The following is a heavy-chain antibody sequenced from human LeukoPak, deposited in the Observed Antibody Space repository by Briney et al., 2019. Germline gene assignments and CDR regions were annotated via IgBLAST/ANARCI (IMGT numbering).Heavy chain of an antibody. V-gene: IGHV3-53*01. D-gene: IGHD3/OR15-3a*01. J-gene: IGHJ3*02. CDR1: GFTVSSNY. CDR2: IYSGGST. CDR3: ARAPSLRGYDLGAFDI. Sequence: PGVSLRLSCAASGFTVSSNYMSWVRQAPGKGLEWLSVIYSGGSTYYADSVKGRFTISRDNSKNTLYLQMNSLRAEDTAVYYCARAPSLRGYDLGAFDIWGQGTMVTVSS.